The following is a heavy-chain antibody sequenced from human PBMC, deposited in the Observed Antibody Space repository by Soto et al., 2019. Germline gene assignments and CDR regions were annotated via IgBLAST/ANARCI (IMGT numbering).Heavy chain of an antibody. J-gene: IGHJ6*02. CDR3: ARDRSYYDMLTGEYYYYYGMDV. CDR2: ISSSSSTI. Sequence: EVQLVESGGGLVQPGGSLRLSCAASGFTFSSYSMNWVRQAPGKGLEWVSYISSSSSTIYYADSVKGRFTISRDNAKNSLYLQMNSLRAEDTAVYYCARDRSYYDMLTGEYYYYYGMDVWGPGTTVTVSS. D-gene: IGHD3-9*01. CDR1: GFTFSSYS. V-gene: IGHV3-48*01.